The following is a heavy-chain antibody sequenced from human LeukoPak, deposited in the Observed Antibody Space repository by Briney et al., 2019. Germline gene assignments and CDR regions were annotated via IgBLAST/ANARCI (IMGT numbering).Heavy chain of an antibody. J-gene: IGHJ4*02. D-gene: IGHD5-24*01. CDR3: ARDRYGDGFAHLDY. Sequence: ASVKVSCKTSAYTFTGYYMHWVRQAPGQGLEWMGWINPNSGGTNYAQKFQGRVTMTRDTSISTAYMELSRLRSDDTAVYYCARDRYGDGFAHLDYWGQGALVTVSS. CDR2: INPNSGGT. CDR1: AYTFTGYY. V-gene: IGHV1-2*02.